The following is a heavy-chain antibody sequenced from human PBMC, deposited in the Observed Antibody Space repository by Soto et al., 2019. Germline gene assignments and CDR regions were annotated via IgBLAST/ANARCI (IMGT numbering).Heavy chain of an antibody. V-gene: IGHV1-69*13. CDR2: IIPIFGTA. Sequence: VKVSCKASGGTFSSYAISWVRQAPGQGLEWMGGIIPIFGTANYAQKFQGRVTITADESTSTAYMELSSLRSEDTAVYYCARLEPYYYYGMDVWGQGTTVTVSS. CDR1: GGTFSSYA. CDR3: ARLEPYYYYGMDV. J-gene: IGHJ6*02. D-gene: IGHD1-1*01.